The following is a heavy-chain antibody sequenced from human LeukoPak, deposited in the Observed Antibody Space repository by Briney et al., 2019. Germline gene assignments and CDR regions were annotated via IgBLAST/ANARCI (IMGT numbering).Heavy chain of an antibody. J-gene: IGHJ5*02. CDR1: GGSFSGYY. CDR3: ARHYGP. CDR2: IYYSGST. V-gene: IGHV4-34*01. D-gene: IGHD3-16*01. Sequence: PSETLSLTCAVYGGSFSGYYWSWIRQPPGKGLEWIGSIYYSGSTYYNPSLKSRVTISVDTSKNQFSLKLNSVTAADTAVYYCARHYGPWGQGTLVTVSS.